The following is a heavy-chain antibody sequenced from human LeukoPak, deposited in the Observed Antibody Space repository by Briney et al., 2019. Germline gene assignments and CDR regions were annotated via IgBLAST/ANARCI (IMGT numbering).Heavy chain of an antibody. V-gene: IGHV3-69-1*01. J-gene: IGHJ5*02. CDR2: ISGSSFI. Sequence: GGSLRLSCAASGFTFRNYNMNWVRQAPGKGLEWVSYISGSSFIFQADSVKGRFTISRDNAENSLYLQMSSLTAEDTAVYYCARPMVDTATHWFDPWGQGTLVTVSS. CDR1: GFTFRNYN. D-gene: IGHD5-18*01. CDR3: ARPMVDTATHWFDP.